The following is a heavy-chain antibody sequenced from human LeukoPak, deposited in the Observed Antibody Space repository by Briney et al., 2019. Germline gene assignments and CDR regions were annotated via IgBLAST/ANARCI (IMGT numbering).Heavy chain of an antibody. J-gene: IGHJ6*02. Sequence: SETLSLTCAVYGGSFSGYYWSWIRQPPGKGLEWIGEINHSGSTNYNPSLKSRVTISVDTSKNQFSLKLSSVTAADTAVFYCASLPYDFWSGYNHYYYYGMDVWGQGTMVTVSS. V-gene: IGHV4-34*01. D-gene: IGHD3-3*01. CDR3: ASLPYDFWSGYNHYYYYGMDV. CDR1: GGSFSGYY. CDR2: INHSGST.